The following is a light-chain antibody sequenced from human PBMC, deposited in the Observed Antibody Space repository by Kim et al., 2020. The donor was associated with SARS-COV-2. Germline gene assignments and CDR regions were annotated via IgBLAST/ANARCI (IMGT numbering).Light chain of an antibody. Sequence: SSELTQDPAVSVALGQTVRITCQGDSLRSYYASWYQQKPGQAPVLVIYGKNNRPSGIPDRFSGYSSGNTASLTITGAQAEDEADYYCNSRDSSGNHLSWVFGGGTQLTVL. V-gene: IGLV3-19*01. CDR1: SLRSYY. CDR3: NSRDSSGNHLSWV. CDR2: GKN. J-gene: IGLJ3*02.